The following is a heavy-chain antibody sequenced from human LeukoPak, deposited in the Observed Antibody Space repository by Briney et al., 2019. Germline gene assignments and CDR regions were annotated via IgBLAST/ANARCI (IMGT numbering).Heavy chain of an antibody. D-gene: IGHD6-13*01. CDR1: GFSLSTRGVG. J-gene: IGHJ4*02. V-gene: IGHV2-5*02. Sequence: SAPTLVKPTQTLTLTCTFSGFSLSTRGVGVGWIRQPPGKALEWLALIYWDDDKRYSPSLKSRLTITKDTSKNQVVLTMTNMDPVDTATYYCAHRRRSSSWHGRVDYWGQGTLVTVSS. CDR3: AHRRRSSSWHGRVDY. CDR2: IYWDDDK.